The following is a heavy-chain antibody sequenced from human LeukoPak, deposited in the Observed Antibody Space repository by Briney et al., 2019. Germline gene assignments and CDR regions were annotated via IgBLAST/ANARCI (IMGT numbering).Heavy chain of an antibody. D-gene: IGHD3-22*01. J-gene: IGHJ4*02. V-gene: IGHV1-69*04. CDR1: GGTFSSYA. CDR2: IIPFFGIA. CDR3: ARGATQWLPTKN. Sequence: APVKVSCKASGGTFSSYAISWVRQAPGQGLEWMGRIIPFFGIANYAQKFQGRVTITADKSTSTAYMELSSVRSEDTAVYFCARGATQWLPTKNWGQGTLVTVSS.